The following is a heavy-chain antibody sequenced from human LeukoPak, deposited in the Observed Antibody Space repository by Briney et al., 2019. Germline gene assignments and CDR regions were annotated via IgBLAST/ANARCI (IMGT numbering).Heavy chain of an antibody. CDR2: FDPEDGET. J-gene: IGHJ5*02. Sequence: ASVKVSCKVSGYTLTKLSMHWVRQAPGKGLEWTGGFDPEDGETIYAQKFQGRVTMTEDTSTDTAYMELSSLRSEDTAVYYCATGAGYCSSTSCERWFDPWGQGTLVTVSS. V-gene: IGHV1-24*01. CDR3: ATGAGYCSSTSCERWFDP. CDR1: GYTLTKLS. D-gene: IGHD2-2*01.